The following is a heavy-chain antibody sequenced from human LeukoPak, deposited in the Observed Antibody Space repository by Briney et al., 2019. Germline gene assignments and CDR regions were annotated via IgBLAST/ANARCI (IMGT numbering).Heavy chain of an antibody. CDR2: INHSGST. CDR3: ARGGTYYYGSGVSFDY. Sequence: GSLRLSCAASGFTVSSNYMSWVRQAPGKGLEWIGEINHSGSTNYNPSLKSRVTISVDTSKNQFSLKLSSVTAADTAVYYCARGGTYYYGSGVSFDYWGQGTLVTVSS. D-gene: IGHD3-10*01. CDR1: GFTVSSNY. V-gene: IGHV4-34*01. J-gene: IGHJ4*02.